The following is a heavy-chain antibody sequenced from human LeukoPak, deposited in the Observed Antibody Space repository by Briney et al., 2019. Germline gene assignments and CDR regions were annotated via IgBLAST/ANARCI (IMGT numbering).Heavy chain of an antibody. CDR1: GYTFTKYW. J-gene: IGHJ2*01. Sequence: LGESLKISCEGSGYTFTKYWIGWVRQMPGKGLEWLGIIHPGDSHTWYSPSFQGQFTISADKSISMAYLQWSSLKASATAMYFCARQSGMTAKSWYFDLWGRGTLVTVSS. D-gene: IGHD5-18*01. CDR3: ARQSGMTAKSWYFDL. CDR2: IHPGDSHT. V-gene: IGHV5-51*01.